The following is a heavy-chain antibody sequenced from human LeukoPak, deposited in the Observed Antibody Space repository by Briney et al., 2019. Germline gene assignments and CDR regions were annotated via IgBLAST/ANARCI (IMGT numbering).Heavy chain of an antibody. CDR1: GYTFTSYD. J-gene: IGHJ3*02. V-gene: IGHV1-8*01. CDR2: MNPNSGNT. Sequence: GASVKVSCKASGYTFTSYDINWVRQATGQGLEWMGWMNPNSGNTGYAQKFQGRVTITTDESTSTAYMELSSLRSEDTAVYYCARDGGYYDFWSGYYPNRHTKAFDIWGQGTMVTVSS. CDR3: ARDGGYYDFWSGYYPNRHTKAFDI. D-gene: IGHD3-3*01.